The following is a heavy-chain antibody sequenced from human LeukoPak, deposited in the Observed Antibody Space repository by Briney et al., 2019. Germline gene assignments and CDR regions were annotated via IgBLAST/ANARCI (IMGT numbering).Heavy chain of an antibody. CDR2: IYYSGST. CDR3: ARRYSSGWSYNWFDP. J-gene: IGHJ5*02. CDR1: GGSISSYD. D-gene: IGHD6-19*01. Sequence: SETLSLTCTVSGGSISSYDWSWIRQRPGKGLEWIGYIYYSGSTNYNPSLKSGVTISVDTSKNQFSLKLSSVTSAYTALYYCARRYSSGWSYNWFDPWGQGTLVTVSS. V-gene: IGHV4-59*08.